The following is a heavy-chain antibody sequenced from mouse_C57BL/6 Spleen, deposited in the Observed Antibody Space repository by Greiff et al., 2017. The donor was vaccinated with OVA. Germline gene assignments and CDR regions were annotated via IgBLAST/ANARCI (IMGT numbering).Heavy chain of an antibody. Sequence: VKLQQPGAELVMPGASVKLSCKASGYTFTSYWMHWVKQRPGQGLEWIGEIDPSDSYTNYNQKFKGKSTLTVDKSSSTAYMQLSSLTSEDSAVYYCARGYYGSSYYFDVWGTGTTVTVSS. CDR2: IDPSDSYT. J-gene: IGHJ1*03. V-gene: IGHV1-69*01. CDR1: GYTFTSYW. D-gene: IGHD1-1*01. CDR3: ARGYYGSSYYFDV.